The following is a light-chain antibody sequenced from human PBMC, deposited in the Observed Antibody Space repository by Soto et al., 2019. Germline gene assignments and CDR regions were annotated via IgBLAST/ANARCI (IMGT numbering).Light chain of an antibody. J-gene: IGKJ2*01. Sequence: EIVMTQSPATLSVSPGERATLSCRASQSISSSLAWYQQKPGQAPRLLISGASTRATGIPARFSGSGSGTEFTLTISSLQSEDFAVYYCQQYNNGPTYTLGQGTKLEIK. V-gene: IGKV3-15*01. CDR2: GAS. CDR1: QSISSS. CDR3: QQYNNGPTYT.